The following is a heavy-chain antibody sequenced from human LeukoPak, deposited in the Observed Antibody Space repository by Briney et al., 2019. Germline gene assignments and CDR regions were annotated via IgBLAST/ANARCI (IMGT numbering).Heavy chain of an antibody. CDR1: GGSISSSSYY. CDR3: ARLGAYSSSWYNWFDP. D-gene: IGHD6-13*01. V-gene: IGHV4-39*07. CDR2: IYYSGST. J-gene: IGHJ5*02. Sequence: SETLSLTCTVSGGSISSSSYYWGWIRQPPGKGLEWIGTIYYSGSTNYNPSLKSRVTISVDTSKNQFSLKLSSVTAADTAVYYCARLGAYSSSWYNWFDPWGQGTLVTVSS.